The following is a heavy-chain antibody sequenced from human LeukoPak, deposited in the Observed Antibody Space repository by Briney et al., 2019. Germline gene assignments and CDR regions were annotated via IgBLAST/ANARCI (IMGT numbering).Heavy chain of an antibody. CDR3: AKATGYLL. CDR2: ISNSDGST. CDR1: GFTFSSYG. D-gene: IGHD1-14*01. V-gene: IGHV3-23*01. Sequence: GALRLSCAASGFTFSSYGMSWVRQAPGKGLEWVSTISNSDGSTYYADSVKGRFTISRDNSENTLYLQMDSLRAEDTAVYYCAKATGYLLWGQGTLVTVSS. J-gene: IGHJ4*02.